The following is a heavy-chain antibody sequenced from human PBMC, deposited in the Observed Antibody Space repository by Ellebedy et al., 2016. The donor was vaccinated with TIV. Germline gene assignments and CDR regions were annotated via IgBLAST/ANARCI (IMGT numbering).Heavy chain of an antibody. D-gene: IGHD3-10*01. V-gene: IGHV4-31*03. CDR2: IYYSGNT. J-gene: IGHJ5*02. Sequence: SETLSLTXTVSGDSIGDSPYYWTWIRQHPGKGLEWIGNIYYSGNTHYNPSLRSRIAISVDTSKNQFSLKLTSVTAADTAVYYCARENFPPGPFDPWGQGTLVIVSS. CDR1: GDSIGDSPYY. CDR3: ARENFPPGPFDP.